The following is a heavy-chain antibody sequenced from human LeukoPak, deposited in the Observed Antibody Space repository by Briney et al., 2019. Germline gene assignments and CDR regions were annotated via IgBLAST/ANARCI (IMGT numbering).Heavy chain of an antibody. CDR3: ARDFGTTGWHTFDY. D-gene: IGHD6-19*01. CDR2: TYYRSKWYN. V-gene: IGHV6-1*01. CDR1: GDSVSSQNGA. Sequence: SQTLSLTCVVSGDSVSSQNGAWNWIRQSPSRSLEWLGRTYYRSKWYNDYAESMEGRMTISQDTSKNQYSLHLNSVTPDDTAVYYCARDFGTTGWHTFDYWGQGTLVTVSS. J-gene: IGHJ4*02.